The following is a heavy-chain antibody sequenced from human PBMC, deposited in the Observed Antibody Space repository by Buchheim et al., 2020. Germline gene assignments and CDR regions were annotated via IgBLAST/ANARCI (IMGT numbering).Heavy chain of an antibody. V-gene: IGHV3-23*01. CDR3: AKGPDGDSRSYYFYYYAMDV. J-gene: IGHJ6*02. CDR2: ISASGGST. Sequence: EVHLLESGGGLVQPGGSLRLSCAASGFTFSIYAMSWVRQAPGKGLEWVSAISASGGSTYYADSVRGRFTISRDNSKNTLYLQLNSLRAEDTAVYSCAKGPDGDSRSYYFYYYAMDVWGQGTT. CDR1: GFTFSIYA. D-gene: IGHD4-17*01.